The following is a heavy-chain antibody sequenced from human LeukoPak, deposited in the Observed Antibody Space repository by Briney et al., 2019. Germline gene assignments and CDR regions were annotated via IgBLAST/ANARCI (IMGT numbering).Heavy chain of an antibody. D-gene: IGHD2-21*01. CDR1: GYRFTSYW. CDR3: ARQIVVVSAIGAFDI. V-gene: IGHV5-51*01. Sequence: GGSLKTSCKGSGYRFTSYWIGWVRQIPGKGLGWMGIMHAGDSNTRYSAYFQGQDTSSADKSISTAYLQWSNMKASDTVMYFCARQIVVVSAIGAFDIWGQGTMVTVSS. J-gene: IGHJ3*02. CDR2: MHAGDSNT.